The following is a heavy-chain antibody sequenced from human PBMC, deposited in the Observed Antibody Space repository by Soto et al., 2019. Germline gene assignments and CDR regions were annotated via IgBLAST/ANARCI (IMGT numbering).Heavy chain of an antibody. Sequence: VGSLRLSGAASGFTFSSYWMSWVRQAPGKGLEWVANITQDGSEKYYVASVKGRFTISRDNAKNSLYLQMNSLRAEDTAVYYCARDSRWPLCYWGQGTLVTVSS. CDR1: GFTFSSYW. D-gene: IGHD2-2*01. J-gene: IGHJ4*02. CDR3: ARDSRWPLCY. CDR2: ITQDGSEK. V-gene: IGHV3-7*01.